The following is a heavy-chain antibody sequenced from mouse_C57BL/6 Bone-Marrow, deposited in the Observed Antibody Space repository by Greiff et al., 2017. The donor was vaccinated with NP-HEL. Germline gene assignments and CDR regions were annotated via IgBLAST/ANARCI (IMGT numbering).Heavy chain of an antibody. CDR2: IYPRDGST. CDR1: GYTFTDHT. J-gene: IGHJ3*01. D-gene: IGHD4-1*01. Sequence: VQLQQSAAELVKPGASVKISCKVSGYTFTDHTIHWMKQRPEQGLEWIGYIYPRDGSTKYNEKFKGKSTLTADKSSSTAYMQLDSLTSEDSAVYCCARSGGNWAWFAYWGQGTLVTVSA. CDR3: ARSGGNWAWFAY. V-gene: IGHV1-78*01.